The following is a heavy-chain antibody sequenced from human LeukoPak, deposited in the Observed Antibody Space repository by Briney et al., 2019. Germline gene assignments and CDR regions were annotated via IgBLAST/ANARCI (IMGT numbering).Heavy chain of an antibody. J-gene: IGHJ3*02. CDR1: GFTFSSYG. V-gene: IGHV3-30*18. CDR3: AKVFYYGSGGDSDAFDI. D-gene: IGHD3-10*01. CDR2: ISYDGSNK. Sequence: GGSLRLSCAASGFTFSSYGMRWVRQAPGRVLEWVAVISYDGSNKYYADSVKGRFTISRDNSKNTLYLQMNSLRAEDTAVYYCAKVFYYGSGGDSDAFDIWGQGTMVTVSS.